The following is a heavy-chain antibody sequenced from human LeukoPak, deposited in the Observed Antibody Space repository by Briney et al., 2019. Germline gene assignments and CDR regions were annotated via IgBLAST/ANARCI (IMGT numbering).Heavy chain of an antibody. CDR3: AKLPDSSGFHYFDY. D-gene: IGHD3-22*01. Sequence: GGSLRLSCAASGFTFSSYTMTWVRQAPGKGLEWVSGITSGGSKYYADSVKGRFTISRDNSKNSLYLQMNSLRAEDTAVYYCAKLPDSSGFHYFDYWGQGTLVTVSS. CDR2: ITSGGSK. J-gene: IGHJ4*02. V-gene: IGHV3-23*01. CDR1: GFTFSSYT.